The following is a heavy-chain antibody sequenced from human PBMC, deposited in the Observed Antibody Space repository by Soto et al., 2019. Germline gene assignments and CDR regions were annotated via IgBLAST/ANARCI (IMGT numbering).Heavy chain of an antibody. CDR2: ISGSGGST. D-gene: IGHD3-9*01. Sequence: GGSLRLSCAASGFTFSSYAMSWVRQAPGKGLEWVSAISGSGGSTYYADSVKGRFTISRDNSKNTLYLQMNSLRAEDTAVYYCAKDINTLRYFDWLLDPFDYWGQGTLVTVSS. V-gene: IGHV3-23*01. CDR1: GFTFSSYA. CDR3: AKDINTLRYFDWLLDPFDY. J-gene: IGHJ4*02.